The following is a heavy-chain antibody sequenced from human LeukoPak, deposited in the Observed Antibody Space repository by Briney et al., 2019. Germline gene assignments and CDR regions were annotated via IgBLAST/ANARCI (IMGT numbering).Heavy chain of an antibody. Sequence: ASVKVSCKASGYTFTSYYMHWVRQAPGQGLEWMGIINPSGGTTSYAQKFRGRVTMTRDTSTSTVYMELSSLRSEDTAVYYCARGPTYYYDSSGYSEAWYFDLWGRGTLVTVFS. J-gene: IGHJ2*01. V-gene: IGHV1-46*01. D-gene: IGHD3-22*01. CDR3: ARGPTYYYDSSGYSEAWYFDL. CDR2: INPSGGTT. CDR1: GYTFTSYY.